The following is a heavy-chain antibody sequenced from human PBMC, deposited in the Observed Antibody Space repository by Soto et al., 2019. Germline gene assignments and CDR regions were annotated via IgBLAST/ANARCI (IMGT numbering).Heavy chain of an antibody. J-gene: IGHJ5*02. Sequence: EVQLVESGGGLVKPGGSLRLSCAASGFTFSSYSMNWVRQAPGKGLEWVSSISSSSSYIYYADSVKGRFTISRDNANNSLYLQMNSLRAEDTAVYYCARAGGYGGNWFDPWGQGTLVTVSS. CDR2: ISSSSSYI. V-gene: IGHV3-21*01. CDR3: ARAGGYGGNWFDP. CDR1: GFTFSSYS. D-gene: IGHD5-12*01.